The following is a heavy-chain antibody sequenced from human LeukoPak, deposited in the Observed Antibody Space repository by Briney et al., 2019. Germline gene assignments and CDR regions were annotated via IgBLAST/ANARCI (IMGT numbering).Heavy chain of an antibody. CDR3: AKIMTTVTTYYYYYMDV. Sequence: ASVKVSCKASGGTFSSYAISWVRQAPGQGLEWMGGIIPIFGTANYAQKFQGRVTITADKSTSTAYMELSSLGSEDTAVYYCAKIMTTVTTYYYYYMDVWGKGTTVTVSS. D-gene: IGHD4-17*01. V-gene: IGHV1-69*06. CDR1: GGTFSSYA. J-gene: IGHJ6*03. CDR2: IIPIFGTA.